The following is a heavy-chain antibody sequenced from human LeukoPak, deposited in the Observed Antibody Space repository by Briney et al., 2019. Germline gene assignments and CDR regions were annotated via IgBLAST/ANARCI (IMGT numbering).Heavy chain of an antibody. D-gene: IGHD6-13*01. J-gene: IGHJ4*02. CDR3: ARRPSSSWTYFDY. CDR1: GYTFTSYD. CDR2: MNPNSGNT. Sequence: GASVKVSCKASGYTFTSYDINWVRQATGQGLEWMGWMNPNSGNTGYAQKFQGRVTITRNTSISTAYMELSSLRSEDTAVYYCARRPSSSWTYFDYWGQGTLVTVSS. V-gene: IGHV1-8*03.